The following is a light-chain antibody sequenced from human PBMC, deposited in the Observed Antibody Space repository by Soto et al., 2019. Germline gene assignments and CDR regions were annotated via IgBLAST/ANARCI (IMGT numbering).Light chain of an antibody. V-gene: IGKV1-39*01. Sequence: IDVAQSXASLAASPWDXXXXXSXASQKIGNYVNWYRQKXGGAPHLLTYVASXLNSGVPARFRGAESGTDFTLTISSLQIDDFATYYCQQSYNTPMTFGQGTKVDIK. CDR1: QKIGNY. CDR3: QQSYNTPMT. CDR2: VAS. J-gene: IGKJ1*01.